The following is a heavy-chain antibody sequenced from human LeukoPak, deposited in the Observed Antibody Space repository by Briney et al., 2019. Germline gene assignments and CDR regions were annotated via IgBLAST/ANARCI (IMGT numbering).Heavy chain of an antibody. CDR2: INPSGGST. D-gene: IGHD3-10*01. CDR1: GYTFTSYY. V-gene: IGHV1-46*01. J-gene: IGHJ5*02. Sequence: GASVKVSCKASGYTFTSYYMHWVRQAPGQGLEWMGIINPSGGSTSYAQKFQGRVTITADESTSTAYMELSSLRSEDTAVYYCARGVRGVIIRPLNNWFDPWGQGTLVTVSS. CDR3: ARGVRGVIIRPLNNWFDP.